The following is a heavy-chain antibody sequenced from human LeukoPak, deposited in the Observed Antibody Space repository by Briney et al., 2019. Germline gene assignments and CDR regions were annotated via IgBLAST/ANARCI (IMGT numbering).Heavy chain of an antibody. CDR2: IYTSGST. D-gene: IGHD4-23*01. CDR1: GGSISSGSYY. Sequence: PSETLSLTCTVSGGSISSGSYYWSWIRQPAGKGLEWIGRIYTSGSTNYNPSLKSRVTISVDTSKNQFSLKLSSVTAADTAVYYCARSPNYGGKGLGAFDIWGQGTMVTVSS. CDR3: ARSPNYGGKGLGAFDI. V-gene: IGHV4-61*02. J-gene: IGHJ3*02.